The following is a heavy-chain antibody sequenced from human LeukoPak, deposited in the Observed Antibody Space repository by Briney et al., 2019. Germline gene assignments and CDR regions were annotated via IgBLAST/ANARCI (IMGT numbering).Heavy chain of an antibody. D-gene: IGHD6-13*01. CDR2: INPSGGST. CDR1: GYIFTSYF. J-gene: IGHJ3*02. Sequence: ASVEVSCKASGYIFTSYFLYWVRQAPGQGLEWMGLINPSGGSTRYAQKFQGRVTMTRDTSTSTVYMELSSLRSEDTAVYYCVRDGLRAAAGRAFDIWGQGTMVTVSS. CDR3: VRDGLRAAAGRAFDI. V-gene: IGHV1-46*01.